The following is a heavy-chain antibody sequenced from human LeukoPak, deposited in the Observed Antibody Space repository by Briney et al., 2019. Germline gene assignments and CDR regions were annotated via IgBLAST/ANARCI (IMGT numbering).Heavy chain of an antibody. CDR1: GYTFTGYY. J-gene: IGHJ3*02. CDR2: INPNSGGT. V-gene: IGHV1-2*02. CDR3: ARRRWGVGATGINTNAFDI. D-gene: IGHD1-26*01. Sequence: ASVKVSCKASGYTFTGYYIHWVRQAPGQGLEWMGWINPNSGGTNYAQKFQGRVTMTRDTSISTAYMELSRLRSDDTAVYYCARRRWGVGATGINTNAFDIWGQGTMVTVSS.